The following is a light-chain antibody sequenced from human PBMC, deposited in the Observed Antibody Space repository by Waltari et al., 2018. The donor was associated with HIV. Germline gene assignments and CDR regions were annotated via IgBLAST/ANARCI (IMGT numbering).Light chain of an antibody. CDR1: QSVNNY. J-gene: IGKJ2*01. V-gene: IGKV3-11*01. CDR2: DAS. Sequence: EIVLTQSPATLSLSPGERATLSCRASQSVNNYLGWYQQKPGQAPRLLIYDASNRATGIPARFSGSGSGTDFILTITRLEPEDFAVYYCHQYAGLPRTFGQGTKLEIK. CDR3: HQYAGLPRT.